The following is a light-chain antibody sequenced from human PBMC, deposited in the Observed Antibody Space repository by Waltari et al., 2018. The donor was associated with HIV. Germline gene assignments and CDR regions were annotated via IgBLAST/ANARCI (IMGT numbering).Light chain of an antibody. J-gene: IGKJ2*01. CDR3: QQFGGSPPYT. Sequence: LVLTQSPGTLSSSPGERATLSCRASQSVSSSNLAWYQQKPGQAPSVLIYGASSRATGIPDRFSGGGSGTDFTLTISRLEPEDFAVYYCQQFGGSPPYTFGQGTKLEIK. CDR1: QSVSSSN. CDR2: GAS. V-gene: IGKV3-20*01.